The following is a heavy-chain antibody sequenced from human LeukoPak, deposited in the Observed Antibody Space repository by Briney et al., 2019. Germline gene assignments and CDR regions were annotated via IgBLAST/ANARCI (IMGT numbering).Heavy chain of an antibody. D-gene: IGHD4-17*01. CDR1: GFTFSSYG. CDR2: ISYDGSNK. J-gene: IGHJ4*02. Sequence: GGSLRLSCAASGFTFSSYGMHWVRQAPGKGLEWVAVISYDGSNKYYADSVKGRFTISRDNSKNTLYLQMNSLRAEDTAVYYCARKPPATTVTTLGNYWGQGTLVTVSS. V-gene: IGHV3-30*03. CDR3: ARKPPATTVTTLGNY.